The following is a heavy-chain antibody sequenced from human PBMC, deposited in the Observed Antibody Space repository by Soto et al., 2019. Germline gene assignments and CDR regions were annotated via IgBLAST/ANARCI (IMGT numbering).Heavy chain of an antibody. CDR3: ARDRVSPPEDRYYYYGMDV. J-gene: IGHJ6*02. Sequence: QVQLQESGPGLVKPSQTLSLTCTVSGGSISSGGYYWSWIRQHPGKGLEWIGYIYYSGSTYYNPSLKSRVTISVDTSKNQFSMKLSSVTAADRAVYYCARDRVSPPEDRYYYYGMDVWGQGTTVTVSS. CDR2: IYYSGST. CDR1: GGSISSGGYY. D-gene: IGHD2-21*01. V-gene: IGHV4-31*03.